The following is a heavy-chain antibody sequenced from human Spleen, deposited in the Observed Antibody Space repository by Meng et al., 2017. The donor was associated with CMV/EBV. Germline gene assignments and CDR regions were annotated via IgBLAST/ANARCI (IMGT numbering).Heavy chain of an antibody. J-gene: IGHJ4*02. CDR1: GFTFSSYG. CDR3: TRDFGGVDY. Sequence: LRLSCAASGFTFSSYGMHWVRQAPGKGLEWIGSIYYSGSTNYNPSLKSRVTISVDTSKNQFSLKLSSVTAADTAVYYCTRDFGGVDYWGQGTLVTVSS. CDR2: IYYSGST. D-gene: IGHD3-10*01. V-gene: IGHV4-59*12.